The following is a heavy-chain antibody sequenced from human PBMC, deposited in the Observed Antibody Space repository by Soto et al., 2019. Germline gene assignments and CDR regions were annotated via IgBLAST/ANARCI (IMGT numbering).Heavy chain of an antibody. J-gene: IGHJ5*02. Sequence: GESLKISCKGSGYSFTSHWISWVRQKPGKGLEWMGRIDPSDSYTNYSPSFQGHVTISTDKSISTAYLQWSSLKASDTAMYYCARGVGSGVTILGVVLGWLDPWGQGTLVTVSS. V-gene: IGHV5-10-1*01. CDR3: ARGVGSGVTILGVVLGWLDP. CDR1: GYSFTSHW. CDR2: IDPSDSYT. D-gene: IGHD3-3*01.